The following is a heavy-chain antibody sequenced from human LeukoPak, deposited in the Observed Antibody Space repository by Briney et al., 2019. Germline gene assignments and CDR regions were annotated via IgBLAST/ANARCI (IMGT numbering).Heavy chain of an antibody. D-gene: IGHD1-26*01. V-gene: IGHV3-30-3*01. CDR2: ISYDGSNK. CDR1: GFTFSSYA. Sequence: GGSLRLSCAASGFTFSSYAMHWVRQAPGKGLEWVAVISYDGSNKYYADSVKGRFTISRDNSKNTLYLDMNSLRVEDTAVYYCAKDRYGREQGGQGALVTVSS. J-gene: IGHJ4*02. CDR3: AKDRYGREQ.